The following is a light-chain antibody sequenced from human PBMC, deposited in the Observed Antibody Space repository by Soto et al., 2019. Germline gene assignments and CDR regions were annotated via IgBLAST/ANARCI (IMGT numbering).Light chain of an antibody. CDR3: NSYPSVSALHV. CDR1: SSDIGAYDS. Sequence: QSVLTQPASVSGSLGQSITISCSGTSSDIGAYDSVSWYQQHPGRAPKLIIFEVNNWPSGVSSRFSGSKSGNTASLTISGLQAEDEADYYCNSYPSVSALHVFGTGTKVTVL. V-gene: IGLV2-14*01. J-gene: IGLJ1*01. CDR2: EVN.